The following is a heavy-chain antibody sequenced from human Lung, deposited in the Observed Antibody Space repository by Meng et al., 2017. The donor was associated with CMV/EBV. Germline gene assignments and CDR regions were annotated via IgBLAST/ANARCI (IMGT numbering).Heavy chain of an antibody. V-gene: IGHV3-53*01. CDR1: GFIVSSNF. J-gene: IGHJ4*02. CDR3: ARGLPDRPNDFDL. D-gene: IGHD6-6*01. CDR2: IYKGGST. Sequence: SCAPSGFIVSSNFMSWVRQAPGKGLEWVAIIYKGGSTYYADSIQGRFTISRDNSKNAVYLQTKSLRVGDTAVYYCARGLPDRPNDFDLWGQGTLVTVSS.